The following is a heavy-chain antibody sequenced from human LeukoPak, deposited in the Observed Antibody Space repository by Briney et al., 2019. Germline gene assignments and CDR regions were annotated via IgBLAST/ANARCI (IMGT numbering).Heavy chain of an antibody. V-gene: IGHV3-21*01. Sequence: GGSLRLSCAASGFTFSSYSMNWVRQAPGKGLEWVSSIDFTSRYIYNADSVKGRFTTSRDDAKNSLDLQMNSLKVEDTAVYYCATPAAGPGAEYSLYWGQGTLVIVSS. CDR3: ATPAAGPGAEYSLY. CDR2: IDFTSRYI. J-gene: IGHJ1*01. CDR1: GFTFSSYS. D-gene: IGHD6-13*01.